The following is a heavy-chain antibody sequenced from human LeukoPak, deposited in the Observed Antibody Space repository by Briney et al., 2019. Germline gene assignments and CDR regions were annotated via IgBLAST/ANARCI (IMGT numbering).Heavy chain of an antibody. Sequence: GGSLRLSCAASGFSFDDYGMSWVRQPPGKGLEWVSSISSSTSYIFYADSVKGRFTISRDNAKNSLYLQMNSLRAEDTAVYCCARFSPLYWSGPDYWGHGTLVTVSS. V-gene: IGHV3-21*01. J-gene: IGHJ4*01. CDR3: ARFSPLYWSGPDY. D-gene: IGHD2-15*01. CDR1: GFSFDDYG. CDR2: ISSSTSYI.